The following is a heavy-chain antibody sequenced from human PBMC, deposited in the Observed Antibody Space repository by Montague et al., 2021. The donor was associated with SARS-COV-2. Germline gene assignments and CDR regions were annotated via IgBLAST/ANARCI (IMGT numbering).Heavy chain of an antibody. CDR1: GVSISSSNW. CDR2: IYHSGST. CDR3: ARDSSGWSRFDY. Sequence: SETLSLTCAVSGVSISSSNWCSWVRQPPGKGLEWIGEIYHSGSTNYNPSLKSRVTISVDKSKNQFSLKLSSVTAADTAVYYCARDSSGWSRFDYWGQGTLVTVSS. J-gene: IGHJ4*02. D-gene: IGHD6-19*01. V-gene: IGHV4-4*02.